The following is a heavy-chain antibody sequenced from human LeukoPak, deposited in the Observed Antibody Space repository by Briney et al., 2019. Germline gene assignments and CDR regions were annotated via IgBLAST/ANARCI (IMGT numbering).Heavy chain of an antibody. J-gene: IGHJ5*02. V-gene: IGHV3-7*01. Sequence: GGSLRLSCAASGFTFNIYWMSWVRQAPGKGLEWVANIKEDGSEKYYVDSVKGRFTISRDNAKNSLYLQMNSLRAEDTAVYYCARASSWYTPSRFDPWGQGTLITVSS. CDR2: IKEDGSEK. D-gene: IGHD6-13*01. CDR1: GFTFNIYW. CDR3: ARASSWYTPSRFDP.